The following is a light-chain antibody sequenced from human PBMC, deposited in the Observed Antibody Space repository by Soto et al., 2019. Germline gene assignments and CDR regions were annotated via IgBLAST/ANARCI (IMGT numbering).Light chain of an antibody. CDR3: SSYAGSSNLV. CDR2: EVS. Sequence: QSALTQLPSASGSPGQSVTISCTGTSSDVGGYNYVSWYQQPPGKAPKLMIYEVSKRPSGVPDRFSGSKSGNTASLTVSGLQAEDEADYYCSSYAGSSNLVFGGGTKLTVL. V-gene: IGLV2-8*01. J-gene: IGLJ2*01. CDR1: SSDVGGYNY.